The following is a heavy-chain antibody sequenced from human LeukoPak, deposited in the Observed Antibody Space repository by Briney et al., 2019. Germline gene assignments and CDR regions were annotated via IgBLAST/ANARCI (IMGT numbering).Heavy chain of an antibody. CDR1: GGSFSGYY. J-gene: IGHJ6*02. CDR2: IYYSGST. CDR3: ARARYYYDSSGYSYGMDV. V-gene: IGHV4-59*01. D-gene: IGHD3-22*01. Sequence: SETLSLTCAVYGGSFSGYYWSWIRQPPGKGLEWIGYIYYSGSTNYNPSLKSRVTISVDTSKNQFSLKLSSVTAADTAVYYCARARYYYDSSGYSYGMDVWGQGTTVTVSS.